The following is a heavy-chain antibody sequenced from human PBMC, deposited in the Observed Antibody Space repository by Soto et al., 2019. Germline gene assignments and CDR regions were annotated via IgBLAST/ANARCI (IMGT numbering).Heavy chain of an antibody. CDR2: FNGNGGGT. V-gene: IGHV3-23*01. CDR3: AKDNSLHWFDP. CDR1: GFSFSTYV. Sequence: EVQLLESGGGLVQPGGSLRLACATSGFSFSTYVMTWVRQAPGKGLEWVSTFNGNGGGTYYADSVKGRFTISRDNSKNTLYLQMDSLGAEDTATYYCAKDNSLHWFDPWGQGTLVTVSS. J-gene: IGHJ5*02. D-gene: IGHD2-15*01.